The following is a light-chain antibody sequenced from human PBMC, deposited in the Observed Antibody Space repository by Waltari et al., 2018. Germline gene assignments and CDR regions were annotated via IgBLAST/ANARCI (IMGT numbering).Light chain of an antibody. J-gene: IGKJ5*01. CDR1: KGITSS. CDR2: TAS. V-gene: IGKV1-9*01. Sequence: DIQLTQSPSLLSASVGDRVTITCRASKGITSSLAWYQQKPGKAPKLLIFTASTLQSGVPSRFSGSGSGTEFSLTINSLQPEDFATYYCQQVNSFPITFGQGTRLEIK. CDR3: QQVNSFPIT.